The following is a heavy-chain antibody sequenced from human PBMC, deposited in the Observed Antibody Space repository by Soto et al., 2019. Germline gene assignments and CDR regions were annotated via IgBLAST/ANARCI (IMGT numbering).Heavy chain of an antibody. D-gene: IGHD2-2*02. V-gene: IGHV3-9*01. CDR1: GFTFDDYA. CDR3: ARIPAAIGYMDV. Sequence: EVQLVESGGGLVQPGTSLRLSCAASGFTFDDYAMHWVRQAPGKGLEWVSGIVWNSGNIAYADPVKGRFTISRDNAKNSLYLQMNSLRTEDTALYYCARIPAAIGYMDVWGKGTTVTVSS. CDR2: IVWNSGNI. J-gene: IGHJ6*03.